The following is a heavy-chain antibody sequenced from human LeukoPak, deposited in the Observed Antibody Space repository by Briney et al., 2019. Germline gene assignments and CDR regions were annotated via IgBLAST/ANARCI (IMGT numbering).Heavy chain of an antibody. D-gene: IGHD3-3*01. CDR3: ARDLWSDYWRGAFDY. CDR1: GFTFSNYG. J-gene: IGHJ4*02. CDR2: ISGGGGST. Sequence: PGGTLRLSCTASGFTFSNYGMNWVRQAPGKGLEWVSVISGGGGSTYYADSVKGRFTISRDNSKNTLYLQVNSLRPEDTAVYYCARDLWSDYWRGAFDYWGPGTLVTVSS. V-gene: IGHV3-23*01.